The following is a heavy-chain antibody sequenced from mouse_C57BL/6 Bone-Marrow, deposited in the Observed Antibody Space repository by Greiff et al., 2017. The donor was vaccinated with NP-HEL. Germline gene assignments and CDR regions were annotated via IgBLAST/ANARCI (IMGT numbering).Heavy chain of an antibody. CDR2: ISSGGSYT. Sequence: EVKLVESGGDLVKPGGSLKLSCAASGFTFSSYGMSWVRQTPDKRLEWVATISSGGSYTYYPDSVKGRFTISRDNAKNTLYPQMSSLKSEDTAMYYCARPYSNYLAWFAYWGQGTLVTVSA. J-gene: IGHJ3*01. CDR1: GFTFSSYG. V-gene: IGHV5-6*01. CDR3: ARPYSNYLAWFAY. D-gene: IGHD2-5*01.